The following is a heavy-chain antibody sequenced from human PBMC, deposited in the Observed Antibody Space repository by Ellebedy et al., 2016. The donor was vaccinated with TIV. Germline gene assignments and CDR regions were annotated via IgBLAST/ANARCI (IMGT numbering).Heavy chain of an antibody. V-gene: IGHV1-8*01. CDR1: GYTFTSYD. D-gene: IGHD3-3*01. J-gene: IGHJ4*02. Sequence: ASVKVSCXASGYTFTSYDINWVRQATGQGLEWMGWMNPNSGNTGYAQKFQGRVTITADESTSTAYMELSSLRSEDTAVYYCARDNRHSDFWSGYQDYYFDYWGQGTLVTVSS. CDR3: ARDNRHSDFWSGYQDYYFDY. CDR2: MNPNSGNT.